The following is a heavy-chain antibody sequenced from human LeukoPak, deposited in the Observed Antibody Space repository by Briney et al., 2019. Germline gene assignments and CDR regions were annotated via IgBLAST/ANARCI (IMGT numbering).Heavy chain of an antibody. V-gene: IGHV4-34*01. CDR3: AREGPYGSGSFFDP. Sequence: KPSETLSLTCAVYGGSFSGYYWSWIRQPPGKGLEWIGEISHSGSTNYNPSLKSRVTISVDTSKNQFSLKLSSVTAADTAVYYCAREGPYGSGSFFDPWGQGTLVTVSS. CDR2: ISHSGST. CDR1: GGSFSGYY. J-gene: IGHJ5*02. D-gene: IGHD3-10*01.